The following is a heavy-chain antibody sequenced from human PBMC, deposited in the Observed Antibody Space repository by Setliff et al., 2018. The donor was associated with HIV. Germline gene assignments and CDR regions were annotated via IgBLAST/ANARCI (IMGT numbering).Heavy chain of an antibody. J-gene: IGHJ6*03. D-gene: IGHD3-16*01. CDR3: AREESASSWGYYHYYMDV. V-gene: IGHV3-33*01. CDR2: IWYDGNNK. CDR1: GFTFSRYG. Sequence: GGSLRLSCAASGFTFSRYGMHWVRQTPGKGLEWVAIIWYDGNNKQYADSMKGRFTVSRDNSNNMLYLQMNSLRAEDTAVYYCAREESASSWGYYHYYMDVWGKGTTVTVSS.